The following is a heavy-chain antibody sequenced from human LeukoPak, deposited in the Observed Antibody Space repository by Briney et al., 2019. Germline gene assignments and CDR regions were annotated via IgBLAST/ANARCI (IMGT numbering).Heavy chain of an antibody. V-gene: IGHV1-69*05. CDR1: GGTFSSYA. CDR2: IIPIFGTA. Sequence: SVKVSCKASGGTFSSYAISWVRQAPGQGLEWMGGIIPIFGTANYAQKFQGRVTITTDESTSTAYMELSSLRSEDTAVYYCARAGYYYDSSGYYHFDYWGQGTLVTVSS. J-gene: IGHJ4*02. CDR3: ARAGYYYDSSGYYHFDY. D-gene: IGHD3-22*01.